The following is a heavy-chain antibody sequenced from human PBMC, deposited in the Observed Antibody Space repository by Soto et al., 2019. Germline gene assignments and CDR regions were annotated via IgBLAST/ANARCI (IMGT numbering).Heavy chain of an antibody. CDR1: GGSISSGDYY. V-gene: IGHV4-30-4*01. Sequence: SETLSLTCTVSGGSISSGDYYWSWIRQPPGKGLEWIGYIYYSGSTYYNPSLKSRVTISVDTSKNQFSLKLSSVTAADTAVYYCDTYHYDSSGYYSFDYWGQGTLVTVSS. D-gene: IGHD3-22*01. CDR2: IYYSGST. J-gene: IGHJ4*02. CDR3: DTYHYDSSGYYSFDY.